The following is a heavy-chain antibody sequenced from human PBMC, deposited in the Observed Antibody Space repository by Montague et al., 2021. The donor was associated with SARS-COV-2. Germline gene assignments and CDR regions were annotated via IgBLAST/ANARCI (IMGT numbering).Heavy chain of an antibody. CDR1: GASISTGIYY. CDR3: ARFGSGTPGFDL. Sequence: TLSLTCTVSGASISTGIYYWSWIRQPAGKGLEWIGRIRTTGHTDYNSSLQSRVFMSVDTSTNQFSLSLTSVTAADTAVYFCARFGSGTPGFDLWGQGTLVTVSS. D-gene: IGHD1-26*01. J-gene: IGHJ4*02. CDR2: IRTTGHT. V-gene: IGHV4-61*02.